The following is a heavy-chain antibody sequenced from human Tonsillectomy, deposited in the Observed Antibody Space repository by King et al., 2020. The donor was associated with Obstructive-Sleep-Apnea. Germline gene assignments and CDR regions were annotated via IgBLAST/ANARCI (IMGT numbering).Heavy chain of an antibody. V-gene: IGHV3-30*04. CDR3: ARDRGCCTPYYGMDV. CDR1: GFTFSSYA. J-gene: IGHJ6*02. CDR2: ISYDGSNK. Sequence: VQLVESGGGVVQPGRSLRLSCAASGFTFSSYAMHWVRQAPGKGLEWVAVISYDGSNKYYADSVKGRFTISRDNSKNTLYLQMNSLRAEDTAVYYCARDRGCCTPYYGMDVWGQGTTVTVSS. D-gene: IGHD2-15*01.